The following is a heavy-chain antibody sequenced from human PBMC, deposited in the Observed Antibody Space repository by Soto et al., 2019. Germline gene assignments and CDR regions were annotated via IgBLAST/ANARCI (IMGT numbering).Heavy chain of an antibody. V-gene: IGHV4-39*01. Sequence: QLQLQESGPGLVKPSETLYLTCTVSGGSISSSSYYWGWIRQPPGKGLEWIGSIYYSGSTYYNPSLKSRVTISVDTSKNQFSLKLSSVTAADTAVYYCARHVNPWAQGAFDIWGQGTMVTVSS. D-gene: IGHD7-27*01. CDR3: ARHVNPWAQGAFDI. CDR2: IYYSGST. J-gene: IGHJ3*02. CDR1: GGSISSSSYY.